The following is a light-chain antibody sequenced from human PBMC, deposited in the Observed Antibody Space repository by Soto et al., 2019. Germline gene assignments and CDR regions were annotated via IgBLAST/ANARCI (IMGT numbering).Light chain of an antibody. V-gene: IGKV3-20*01. CDR3: QQYGGSPPFT. Sequence: EFVLTQSPGTLSLSPGERATLSCRASQSVSSSYLAWYQQKPGQAPRLLIYGASNRASGIPDRFSGGASGTGFTLTISRLEPADFAVYFCQQYGGSPPFTFGQGTKVEIK. J-gene: IGKJ2*01. CDR1: QSVSSSY. CDR2: GAS.